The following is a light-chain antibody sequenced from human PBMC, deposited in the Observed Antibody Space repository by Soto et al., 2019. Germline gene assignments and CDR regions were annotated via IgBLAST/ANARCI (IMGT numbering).Light chain of an antibody. CDR3: SSYTGSSTYVV. CDR2: DVS. V-gene: IGLV2-14*01. CDR1: SSDVGGYDY. Sequence: QSVLTQPASVSGSPGQSITISCTGTSSDVGGYDYVSWYQPHPGKSPKLMIYDVSNRPSGVSNRFSGSKSANTASLTISGLQAEEEAEYCCSSYTGSSTYVVFGGGTQLTVL. J-gene: IGLJ2*01.